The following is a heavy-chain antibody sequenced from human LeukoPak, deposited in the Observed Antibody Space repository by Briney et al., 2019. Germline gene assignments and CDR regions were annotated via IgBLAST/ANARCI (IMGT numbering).Heavy chain of an antibody. J-gene: IGHJ4*02. CDR1: GGSINGGDYY. CDR2: IYYSGST. D-gene: IGHD6-13*01. Sequence: PSETLSLTCTVSGGSINGGDYYWSWIRQPPGKGLEWIGYIYYSGSTYYNPSLKSRVTISVDTSKNQFSLKLSSVTAADTAVYYCARGLSSWYSGGVGAIDYWGQGTLVTVSS. CDR3: ARGLSSWYSGGVGAIDY. V-gene: IGHV4-30-4*01.